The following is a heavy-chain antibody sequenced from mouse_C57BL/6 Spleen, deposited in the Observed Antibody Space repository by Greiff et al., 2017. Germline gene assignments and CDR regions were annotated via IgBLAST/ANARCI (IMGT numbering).Heavy chain of an antibody. CDR1: GYAFSSSW. V-gene: IGHV1-82*01. J-gene: IGHJ2*01. D-gene: IGHD1-1*01. CDR3: ARGHYYYDY. CDR2: IYPGDGDT. Sequence: VQLQESGPELVEPGASVKISCKASGYAFSSSWMNWVKQRPGKGLEWIGRIYPGDGDTNYNGKFKGKATLTADKSSSTAYMQLSSLTSEDSAVYFCARGHYYYDYWGQGTTLTVSS.